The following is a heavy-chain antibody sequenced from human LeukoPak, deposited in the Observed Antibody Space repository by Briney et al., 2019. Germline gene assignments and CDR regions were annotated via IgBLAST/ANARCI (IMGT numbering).Heavy chain of an antibody. D-gene: IGHD3-10*01. J-gene: IGHJ5*02. V-gene: IGHV3-23*01. CDR2: ISGSGGST. CDR1: GFTFSNYA. CDR3: ARGGNDGSGSYYSNWFDP. Sequence: PGGSLRLSCAASGFTFSNYAMSWVRQAPGKGLEWVSVISGSGGSTYYADSVKGRFTISRDNSENTLYLQMNSLRAEDTAVYYCARGGNDGSGSYYSNWFDPWGQGTLVTVSS.